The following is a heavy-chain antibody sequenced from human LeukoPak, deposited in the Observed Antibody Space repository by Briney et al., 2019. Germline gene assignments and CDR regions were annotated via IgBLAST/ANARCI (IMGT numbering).Heavy chain of an antibody. Sequence: EASVKVSCKASGYTFTTYPIHWVRQAPGQRLEWTGWINTGNGHTRYSQKFQGRVTFTRDTSASTAYMEVSSLRSEDTAVYYCASLPLVDYWGQGTLVTVSS. J-gene: IGHJ4*02. V-gene: IGHV1-3*04. CDR1: GYTFTTYP. D-gene: IGHD6-6*01. CDR2: INTGNGHT. CDR3: ASLPLVDY.